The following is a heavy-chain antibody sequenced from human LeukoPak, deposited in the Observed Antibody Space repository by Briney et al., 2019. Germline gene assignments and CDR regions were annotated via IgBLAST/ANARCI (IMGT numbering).Heavy chain of an antibody. CDR2: INAGNGNT. CDR3: ARLGYYDSSVYYYFDY. CDR1: GYTFTSYA. J-gene: IGHJ4*02. D-gene: IGHD3-22*01. V-gene: IGHV1-3*01. Sequence: VASVKVSCKASGYTFTSYAMHWARQAPGQRLEWMGWINAGNGNTKYSQKFQGRVTITRDTSASTAHMELSSLRSEDTAVYYCARLGYYDSSVYYYFDYWGQGTLVTVSS.